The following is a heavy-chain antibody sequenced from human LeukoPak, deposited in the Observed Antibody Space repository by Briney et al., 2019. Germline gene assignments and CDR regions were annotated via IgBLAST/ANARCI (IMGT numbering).Heavy chain of an antibody. V-gene: IGHV3-30*18. CDR1: GFTFSSYG. D-gene: IGHD2-15*01. J-gene: IGHJ6*02. CDR2: ISYDGSNK. CDR3: AKDIKYCSGGTCTYYYYGMDV. Sequence: PGGSLRLSCAASGFTFSSYGMHWVRQAPGKGLEWVAVISYDGSNKYYADSVKGRFTISRDNSKNTLYLQMNSLRAEDTAVYYCAKDIKYCSGGTCTYYYYGMDVWGQGTTVTVSS.